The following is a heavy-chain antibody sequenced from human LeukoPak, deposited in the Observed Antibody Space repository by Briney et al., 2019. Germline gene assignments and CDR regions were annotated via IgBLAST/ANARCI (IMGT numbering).Heavy chain of an antibody. CDR3: ARALSPPLGYCSGGSCHYFDY. V-gene: IGHV4-61*01. J-gene: IGHJ4*02. CDR2: IYYSGST. Sequence: PSETLSLTCAVSGHSISSGYYWGWIRQPPGKGLEWIGYIYYSGSTNYNPSLKSRVTISVDTSKNQFSLKLSSVTAADTAVYYCARALSPPLGYCSGGSCHYFDYWGQGTLVTVSS. CDR1: GHSISSGYY. D-gene: IGHD2-15*01.